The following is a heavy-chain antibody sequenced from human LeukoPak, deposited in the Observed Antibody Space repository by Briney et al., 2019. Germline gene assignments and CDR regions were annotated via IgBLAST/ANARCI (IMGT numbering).Heavy chain of an antibody. CDR2: ISSSGSTI. V-gene: IGHV3-11*01. CDR1: GFTFSDYY. Sequence: GGSLRLSCVASGFTFSDYYMSWIRQAPGKGLEWVSYISSSGSTIYYADSVKGRFTISRDNAKNSLYLQMNSLRAEDTAVYYCARGQQLVRFLPWDYWGQGTLVTVSS. D-gene: IGHD6-6*01. J-gene: IGHJ4*02. CDR3: ARGQQLVRFLPWDY.